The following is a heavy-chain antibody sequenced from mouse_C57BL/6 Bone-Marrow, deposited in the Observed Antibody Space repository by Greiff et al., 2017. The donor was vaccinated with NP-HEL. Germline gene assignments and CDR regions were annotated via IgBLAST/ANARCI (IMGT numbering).Heavy chain of an antibody. CDR1: GYAFTNSL. V-gene: IGHV1-54*01. J-gene: IGHJ1*03. CDR3: ARLGYWYCDV. Sequence: VQRVESGAELVRPGTSVKVSCKASGYAFTNSLLEWVKQRPGQGLEWIGVINPGSGGNNYNEKFKGKATLTADQSSSTAYMQLSSLTSEDSAVYFCARLGYWYCDVWGTGTTVTVSS. CDR2: INPGSGGN.